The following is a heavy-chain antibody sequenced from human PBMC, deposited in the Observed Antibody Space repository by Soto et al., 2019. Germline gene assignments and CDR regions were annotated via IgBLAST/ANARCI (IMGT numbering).Heavy chain of an antibody. CDR3: AKDGCSSTSCYFDY. J-gene: IGHJ4*02. CDR1: GFTFDDYA. V-gene: IGHV3-9*01. D-gene: IGHD2-2*01. CDR2: ISWNSGSI. Sequence: GGSLRLSYAASGFTFDDYAMHWVRQAPGKGLEWVSGISWNSGSIGYADSVKGRFTISRDNAKNSLYLQMNSLRAEDTALYYCAKDGCSSTSCYFDYWGQGTLVTVSS.